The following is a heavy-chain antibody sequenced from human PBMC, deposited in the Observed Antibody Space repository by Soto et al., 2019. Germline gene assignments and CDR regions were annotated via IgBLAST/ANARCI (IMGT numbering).Heavy chain of an antibody. CDR2: IIPIFGTA. CDR1: GGTFSSYA. CDR3: ARVGYCGGGSCSQNNWFDP. D-gene: IGHD2-15*01. Sequence: QVQLVQSGAEVKKPGSSVKVSCKASGGTFSSYAISWVRQAPGQGLEWMGGIIPIFGTANYAQKFQGRVTITADESTSTAYMELSSLRSEDTAVYYCARVGYCGGGSCSQNNWFDPWGQGTLVTVSS. V-gene: IGHV1-69*12. J-gene: IGHJ5*02.